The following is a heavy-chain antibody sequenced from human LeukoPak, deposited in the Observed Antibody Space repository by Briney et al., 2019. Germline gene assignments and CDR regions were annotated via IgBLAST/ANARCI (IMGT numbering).Heavy chain of an antibody. Sequence: GGSLRLSCAASGFTFSSNAMTWVRQAPGKGLECVSAITGSDGTTYYADSVKGRFTISRDNAKNSLYLQMNSLRAEDTAVYYCASEQQQLVSRSGDYWGQGTLVTVSS. CDR1: GFTFSSNA. D-gene: IGHD6-13*01. CDR2: ITGSDGTT. V-gene: IGHV3-23*01. J-gene: IGHJ4*02. CDR3: ASEQQQLVSRSGDY.